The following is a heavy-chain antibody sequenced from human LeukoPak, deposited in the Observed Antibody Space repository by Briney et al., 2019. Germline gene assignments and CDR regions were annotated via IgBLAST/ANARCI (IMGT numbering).Heavy chain of an antibody. CDR3: ARESGYCSSTSCHYYYYYYMDV. CDR1: GYTFSSYG. J-gene: IGHJ6*03. CDR2: ISAYNGNT. V-gene: IGHV1-18*01. Sequence: GASVKVSCKASGYTFSSYGISWVRQAPGQGLEWMGWISAYNGNTNYAQKLQGRVTMTTDTSTSTAYMELRSPRSDDTAVYYCARESGYCSSTSCHYYYYYYMDVWGKGTTVTVSS. D-gene: IGHD2-2*01.